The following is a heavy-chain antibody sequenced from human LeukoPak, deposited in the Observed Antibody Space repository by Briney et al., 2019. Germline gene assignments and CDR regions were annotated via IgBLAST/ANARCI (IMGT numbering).Heavy chain of an antibody. D-gene: IGHD6-13*01. CDR3: AKGRGSSWYGVSWFDP. V-gene: IGHV3-23*01. CDR1: GFTFSSYA. CDR2: ISGSGGST. J-gene: IGHJ5*02. Sequence: GGSLRLSCAASGFTFSSYAMSWVRQAPGKGLEWVSAISGSGGSTYYADSVKGRFTISRDNSKNTLYLQMNSLRAEDTAVYYCAKGRGSSWYGVSWFDPWGQGTLVTVSS.